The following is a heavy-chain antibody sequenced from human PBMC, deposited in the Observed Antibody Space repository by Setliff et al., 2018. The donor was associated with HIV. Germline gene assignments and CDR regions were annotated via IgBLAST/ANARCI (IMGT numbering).Heavy chain of an antibody. Sequence: PSETLSLTCTVSGDSISSGGYYWSWIRQPAGKGLEWIGRIYTSGSTNYNPSLKSRVTISIDTSKNQFSLKLRSVTAADTAVYYCARDHDYYDSSKSWGLDYWGQGTLVTVSS. CDR3: ARDHDYYDSSKSWGLDY. V-gene: IGHV4-61*02. J-gene: IGHJ4*02. CDR2: IYTSGST. CDR1: GDSISSGGYY. D-gene: IGHD3-22*01.